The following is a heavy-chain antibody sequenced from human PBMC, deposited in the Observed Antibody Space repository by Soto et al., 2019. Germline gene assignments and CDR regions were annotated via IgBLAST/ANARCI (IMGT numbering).Heavy chain of an antibody. CDR3: ARHRYNAGPTDNDMDV. Sequence: GESLKISCEASGYIFHSYWIGWVRQMPGEGLEWMGIIYPSDSDTRYSPSFQGQVTMSVDKSIRTAYLQWNSLKVSDTATYYCARHRYNAGPTDNDMDVWGQGTTVT. J-gene: IGHJ6*02. D-gene: IGHD1-1*01. CDR2: IYPSDSDT. CDR1: GYIFHSYW. V-gene: IGHV5-51*01.